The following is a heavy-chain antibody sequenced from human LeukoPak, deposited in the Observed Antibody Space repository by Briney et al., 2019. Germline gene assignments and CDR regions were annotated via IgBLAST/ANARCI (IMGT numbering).Heavy chain of an antibody. CDR3: AGEDNSSGYRPFDN. D-gene: IGHD3-22*01. Sequence: GASVKVSCKASGYTFTGYYIHWVRQAPGQGLEWMGRINPNNGGTNYAQKFQGRVTMTRDMSMSTAYMELSRLRSVDTAVYYCAGEDNSSGYRPFDNWGQGTMVTVPS. V-gene: IGHV1-2*06. CDR1: GYTFTGYY. J-gene: IGHJ3*02. CDR2: INPNNGGT.